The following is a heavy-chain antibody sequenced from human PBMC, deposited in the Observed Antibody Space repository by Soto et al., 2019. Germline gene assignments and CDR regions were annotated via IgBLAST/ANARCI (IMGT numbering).Heavy chain of an antibody. CDR2: ISYDGSNK. V-gene: IGHV3-30-3*01. D-gene: IGHD2-2*01. CDR1: GFTFSSYA. J-gene: IGHJ4*02. Sequence: GGSLRLSCAASGFTFSSYAVHWVRQAPGKGLEWVAVISYDGSNKYYADSVKGRFTISRDNSKNTLYLQMNSLRAEDTAVYYCARGPAARDYWGQGTLVTVSS. CDR3: ARGPAARDY.